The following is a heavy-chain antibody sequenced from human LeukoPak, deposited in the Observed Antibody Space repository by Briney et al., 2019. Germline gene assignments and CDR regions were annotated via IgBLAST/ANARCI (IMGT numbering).Heavy chain of an antibody. V-gene: IGHV4-59*01. D-gene: IGHD4-11*01. J-gene: IGHJ4*02. CDR1: GGSISSYY. Sequence: SETLSLTCTVSGGSISSYYWSWIRQPPGKGLEWIGYIYYSGSTNYNPSLKSRVTISVDTSKNQFSLKLSSVTAADTAVYYCARISYSNYGGHFDYWGQGTLVTVSS. CDR3: ARISYSNYGGHFDY. CDR2: IYYSGST.